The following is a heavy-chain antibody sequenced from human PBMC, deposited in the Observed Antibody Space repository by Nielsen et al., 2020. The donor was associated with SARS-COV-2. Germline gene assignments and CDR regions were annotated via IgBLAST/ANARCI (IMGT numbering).Heavy chain of an antibody. D-gene: IGHD1-26*01. Sequence: GEFLKISCAASGFTFSGSAMHWVRQASGKGLEWVGRIRSKANSYATAYAASVKGRFTISRDDSKNTAYLQMNSLKTEDTAVYYCTSSGRYAGYWGQGTLVTVSS. V-gene: IGHV3-73*01. CDR3: TSSGRYAGY. CDR1: GFTFSGSA. J-gene: IGHJ4*02. CDR2: IRSKANSYAT.